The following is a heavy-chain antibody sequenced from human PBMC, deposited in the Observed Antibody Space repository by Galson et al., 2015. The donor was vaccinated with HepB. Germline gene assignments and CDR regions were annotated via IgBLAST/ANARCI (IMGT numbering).Heavy chain of an antibody. J-gene: IGHJ4*02. Sequence: SLRLSCAASGFTFSSYAMSWVRQAPGKGLEWVSAISGSGGSTYYADSVKGRFTISRDNSKNTLYLQMNSLRAEDTAVYYCAKDLGYSYVLFDYWGQGTLVTVSS. V-gene: IGHV3-23*01. D-gene: IGHD5-18*01. CDR2: ISGSGGST. CDR1: GFTFSSYA. CDR3: AKDLGYSYVLFDY.